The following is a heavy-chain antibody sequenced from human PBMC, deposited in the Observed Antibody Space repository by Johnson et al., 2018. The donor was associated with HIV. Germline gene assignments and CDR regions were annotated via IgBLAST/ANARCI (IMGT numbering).Heavy chain of an antibody. CDR1: GFTFSSYW. J-gene: IGHJ3*02. V-gene: IGHV3-74*02. Sequence: EVQLVESGGGVVQPGGSLRLSCAASGFTFSSYWMHWVRQAPGKGLVWVSRINSDGSSTSYADSVKGRFTISRDNAKNTLYLQMNSLRAEDTAVYYCARRGKDCDAFDIWGQGTMVTVSS. CDR3: ARRGKDCDAFDI. CDR2: INSDGSST. D-gene: IGHD2-21*01.